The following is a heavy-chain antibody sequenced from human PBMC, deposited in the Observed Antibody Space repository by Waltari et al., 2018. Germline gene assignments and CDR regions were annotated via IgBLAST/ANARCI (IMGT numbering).Heavy chain of an antibody. J-gene: IGHJ6*03. V-gene: IGHV4-34*01. CDR2: INHSGST. CDR3: AREGIVVVPAAIPPHFYYYYYMDV. CDR1: GGSFSGYY. Sequence: QVQLQQWGAGLLKPSEILSLTCAVYGGSFSGYYWSWIRQPPGKGLEWIGEINHSGSTNYNPSRKSRVTISVDTSKNQFSLKLSSVTAADTAVYYCAREGIVVVPAAIPPHFYYYYYMDVWGKGTTVTISS. D-gene: IGHD2-2*02.